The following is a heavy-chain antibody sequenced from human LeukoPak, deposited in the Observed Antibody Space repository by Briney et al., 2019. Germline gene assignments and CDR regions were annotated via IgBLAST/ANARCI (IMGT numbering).Heavy chain of an antibody. Sequence: GASLKVSCKASGYTFTNYIMHWVRQAPGQRLEWMGWINTVNGNTKYSQEFQGRVTITRDTSASTAYVELSRLRSDDTAVYYCARGTGEGYTYGRYYFDYWGQGTLVTVSS. J-gene: IGHJ4*02. CDR2: INTVNGNT. V-gene: IGHV1-3*04. CDR3: ARGTGEGYTYGRYYFDY. CDR1: GYTFTNYI. D-gene: IGHD5-18*01.